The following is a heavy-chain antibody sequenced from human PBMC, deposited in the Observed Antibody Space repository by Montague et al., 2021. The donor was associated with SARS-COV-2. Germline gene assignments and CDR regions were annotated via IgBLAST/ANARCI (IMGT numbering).Heavy chain of an antibody. Sequence: TLSLTCTVSGGSISSGSYYWSWIRQPAGKGLEWIGRIYTSGSTNYNPSLKSRVTISVDTSKNQISLKLSSVTAADTAVYYCARDGGIGDSGSNTWSYYYYGMDVWGQGTTVTVSS. CDR2: IYTSGST. CDR3: ARDGGIGDSGSNTWSYYYYGMDV. D-gene: IGHD3-22*01. CDR1: GGSISSGSYY. V-gene: IGHV4-61*02. J-gene: IGHJ6*02.